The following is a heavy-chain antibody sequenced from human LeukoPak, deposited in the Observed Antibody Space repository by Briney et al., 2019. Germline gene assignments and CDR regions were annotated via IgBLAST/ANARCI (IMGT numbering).Heavy chain of an antibody. CDR3: ARHTYDSSGYRPYIFDY. J-gene: IGHJ4*02. CDR1: GYSFTSYW. Sequence: GESLKLSCKGSGYSFTSYWIGWLRQMPGKGLEWMGIIYPSDSDTRYSPSFQGQVTISADKSVSTAYLQWSSLEASDTAMYYCARHTYDSSGYRPYIFDYWGQGTLVTVSS. CDR2: IYPSDSDT. V-gene: IGHV5-51*01. D-gene: IGHD3-22*01.